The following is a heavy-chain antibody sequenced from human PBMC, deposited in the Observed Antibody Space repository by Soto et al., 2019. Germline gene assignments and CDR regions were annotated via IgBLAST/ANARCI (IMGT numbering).Heavy chain of an antibody. Sequence: GGSLRLSCASSGCTFSSYAMSLVRQAPGKGLKWVSAISGSGGSTYYADSVKGRFTISRDNSKNTLYLQMNSLRAEDTAVYYCAKKDIVVVVAATPYSYWGQGTLVTVSS. J-gene: IGHJ4*02. V-gene: IGHV3-23*01. CDR1: GCTFSSYA. D-gene: IGHD2-15*01. CDR2: ISGSGGST. CDR3: AKKDIVVVVAATPYSY.